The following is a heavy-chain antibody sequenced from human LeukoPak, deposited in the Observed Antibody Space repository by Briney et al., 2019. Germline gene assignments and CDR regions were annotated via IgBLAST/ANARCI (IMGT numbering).Heavy chain of an antibody. J-gene: IGHJ3*02. CDR2: INHSGST. CDR3: ARNPYYDILTGYSGLDAFDI. D-gene: IGHD3-9*01. V-gene: IGHV4-34*01. CDR1: GGPFSGYY. Sequence: SETLSLTCAVYGGPFSGYYWSWIRQPPGKGLEWIGEINHSGSTNYNPSLKSRVTISVDTSKNQFSLKLSSVTAADTAVYYCARNPYYDILTGYSGLDAFDIWGQGTMVTVSS.